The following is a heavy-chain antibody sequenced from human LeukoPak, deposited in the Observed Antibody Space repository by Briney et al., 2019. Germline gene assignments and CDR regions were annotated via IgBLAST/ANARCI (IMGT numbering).Heavy chain of an antibody. CDR2: IYNSGTT. Sequence: SETLSLTCTVSGGSISSGGYYWGWIRQHPGKGLEWIGYIYNSGTTYYNPSLMSRLTISIDTSKTQFSLKLSSVTAADTAVYHCARSDRSGYYFGYWGQGTPVTVSS. D-gene: IGHD3-22*01. J-gene: IGHJ4*02. CDR3: ARSDRSGYYFGY. V-gene: IGHV4-31*03. CDR1: GGSISSGGYY.